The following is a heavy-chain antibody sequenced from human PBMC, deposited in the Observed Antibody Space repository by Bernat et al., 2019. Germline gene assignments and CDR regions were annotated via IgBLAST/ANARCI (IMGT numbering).Heavy chain of an antibody. V-gene: IGHV3-9*01. J-gene: IGHJ4*02. D-gene: IGHD3-10*01. CDR3: AKDTTPSMVQGVIGGFDY. CDR2: ISWNSGSI. CDR1: GFTFDDYA. Sequence: EVQLVESGGGLVQPGRSLRLSCAASGFTFDDYAMHWVRQAPGKGLEWVSGISWNSGSIGYADSVKGRFTISRDNAKNSLYLQMNSLRAEDTALYYCAKDTTPSMVQGVIGGFDYWGQGTLVIVSS.